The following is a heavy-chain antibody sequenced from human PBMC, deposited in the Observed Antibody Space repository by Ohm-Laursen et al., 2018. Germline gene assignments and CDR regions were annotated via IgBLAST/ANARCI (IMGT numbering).Heavy chain of an antibody. J-gene: IGHJ4*02. Sequence: RSLRLSCTASGFTFDDYAMHWVRQAPGKGLEWVSGITWNSGTVTYADSVKGRFTISRDNAKNSLYLQMNSLRAEDTALYYCAKMVGAWDFFGYWGQGTLVTVSS. CDR2: ITWNSGTV. V-gene: IGHV3-9*01. CDR3: AKMVGAWDFFGY. D-gene: IGHD1-26*01. CDR1: GFTFDDYA.